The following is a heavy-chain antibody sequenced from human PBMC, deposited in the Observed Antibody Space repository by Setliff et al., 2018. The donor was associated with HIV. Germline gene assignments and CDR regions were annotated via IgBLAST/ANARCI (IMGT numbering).Heavy chain of an antibody. D-gene: IGHD4-17*01. CDR1: GGSFSGYY. CDR2: ITYSGSA. J-gene: IGHJ4*02. Sequence: PSETLSLTCAVYGGSFSGYYRSWIRQPPGKGLEWIGYITYSGSAYYNPSLKSRVTISIDTSNNQISLRLSSVTAADTAMYYCVRDDYGYNGKGFDYWGPGTLVTVSS. V-gene: IGHV4-34*09. CDR3: VRDDYGYNGKGFDY.